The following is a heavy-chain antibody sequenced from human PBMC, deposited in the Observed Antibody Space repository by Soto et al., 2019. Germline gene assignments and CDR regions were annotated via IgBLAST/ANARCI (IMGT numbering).Heavy chain of an antibody. J-gene: IGHJ6*02. CDR2: INSDGSST. V-gene: IGHV3-74*01. CDR3: ARDSLIAAQTYYDFWSGYYYGMDV. Sequence: PGGSLRLSCAASGFTFISYWMHWVRQAPGKGLVWVSRINSDGSSTSYADSVKGRLTISRDNAKNTLYLQMNSLRAEDTAVYYCARDSLIAAQTYYDFWSGYYYGMDVWGQGTTVNVS. CDR1: GFTFISYW. D-gene: IGHD3-3*01.